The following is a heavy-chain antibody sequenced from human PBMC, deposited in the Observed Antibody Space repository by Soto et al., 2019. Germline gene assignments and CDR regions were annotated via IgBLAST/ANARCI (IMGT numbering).Heavy chain of an antibody. V-gene: IGHV1-18*01. CDR3: AIEYDAILS. Sequence: QVQLLQSGAAVKKPGASVKVSCKASGYTFTSYSISWVRQAPGQGREWMGWISAYNGNTNYAKKLQGRVTMPTDTSTSTAYMELRSRKSDDTAVYYCAIEYDAILSWGQGTLVTVSS. CDR2: ISAYNGNT. D-gene: IGHD3-9*01. CDR1: GYTFTSYS. J-gene: IGHJ4*02.